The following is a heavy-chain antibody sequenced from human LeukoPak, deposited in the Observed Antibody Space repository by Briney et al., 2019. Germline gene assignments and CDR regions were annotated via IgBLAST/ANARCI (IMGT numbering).Heavy chain of an antibody. CDR1: GGSISSGDYC. Sequence: KASETLSLTCTVSGGSISSGDYCGSWIRQPPGKGLEWIGYIYDSGSTYYNPSLKSRVTISVDTSKNQFSLKLSSVTDADTAVYYCARERSLGIPYYFDYWGQGTQVTVSS. J-gene: IGHJ4*02. V-gene: IGHV4-30-4*01. CDR3: ARERSLGIPYYFDY. CDR2: IYDSGST. D-gene: IGHD7-27*01.